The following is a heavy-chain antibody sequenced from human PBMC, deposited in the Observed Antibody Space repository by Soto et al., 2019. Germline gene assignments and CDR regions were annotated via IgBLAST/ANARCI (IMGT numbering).Heavy chain of an antibody. Sequence: GGSLRLSCEGYGFTLSDYYMSWIRQAPGRGLEWISYSSNSGTFTRYSDSVKGRFSISRDNTKNFLYLQMNSLRAEDTAVYYCARSGDNYNVLDYWGQGTPVTVSS. CDR2: SSNSGTFT. CDR3: ARSGDNYNVLDY. J-gene: IGHJ4*02. D-gene: IGHD3-10*02. CDR1: GFTLSDYY. V-gene: IGHV3-11*06.